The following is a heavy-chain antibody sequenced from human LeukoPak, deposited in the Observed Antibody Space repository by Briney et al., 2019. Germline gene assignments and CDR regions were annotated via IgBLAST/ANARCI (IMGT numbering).Heavy chain of an antibody. CDR3: ARATTSAFDI. CDR2: ISSSSSYI. J-gene: IGHJ3*02. CDR1: GFTFSSYS. V-gene: IGHV3-21*01. D-gene: IGHD5-12*01. Sequence: TGGSLRPSCAASGFTFSSYSMNWVRQAPGKELEWVSSISSSSSYIYYADSVKGRFTISRDNAKNSLYLQMNSLRAEDTAVYYCARATTSAFDIWGQGTMVTVSS.